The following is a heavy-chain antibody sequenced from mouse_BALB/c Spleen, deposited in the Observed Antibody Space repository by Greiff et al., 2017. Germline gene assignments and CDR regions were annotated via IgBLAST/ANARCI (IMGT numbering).Heavy chain of an antibody. CDR3: TRVYYRYERAMDY. CDR1: GFTFSSYT. CDR2: ISSGGSYT. D-gene: IGHD2-14*01. Sequence: EVHLVESGGGLVKPGGSLKLSCAASGFTFSSYTMSWVRQTPEKRLEWVATISSGGSYTYYPDSVKGRFTISRDNAKNTLYLQMSSLKSEDTAMYYCTRVYYRYERAMDYWGQGTSVTVSP. J-gene: IGHJ4*01. V-gene: IGHV5-6-4*01.